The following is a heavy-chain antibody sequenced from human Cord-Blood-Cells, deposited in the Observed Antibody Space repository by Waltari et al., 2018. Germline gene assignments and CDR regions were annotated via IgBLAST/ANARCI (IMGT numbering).Heavy chain of an antibody. CDR2: ISSSSSTG. J-gene: IGHJ4*02. Sequence: EVQLVESGGGLVQPGGSLRLSCAASGFTFSSYGMNWVRQAPGKGLEWVSYISSSSSTGYYADSVKGRFTISRDNAQNSLYLQMNRLRYDDTAVYYCARDKEDSSSFDYWGQGTLVTVSS. D-gene: IGHD6-6*01. CDR1: GFTFSSYG. CDR3: ARDKEDSSSFDY. V-gene: IGHV3-48*02.